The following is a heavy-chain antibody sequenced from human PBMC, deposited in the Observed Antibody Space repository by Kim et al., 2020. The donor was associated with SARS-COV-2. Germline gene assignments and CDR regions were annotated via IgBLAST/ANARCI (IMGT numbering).Heavy chain of an antibody. J-gene: IGHJ2*01. D-gene: IGHD2-21*02. CDR2: IFGSGFGT. V-gene: IGHV3-23*05. Sequence: GGSLRLSCAASGFAFHQSAMSWVRQAPGKGLEWVSGIFGSGFGTYYADSVKGRFSIYRDNSKNILSLQMSDLRVEDTAVYYCVKHLHVTSVTFYWYFELWGRGTLVAVSS. CDR1: GFAFHQSA. CDR3: VKHLHVTSVTFYWYFEL.